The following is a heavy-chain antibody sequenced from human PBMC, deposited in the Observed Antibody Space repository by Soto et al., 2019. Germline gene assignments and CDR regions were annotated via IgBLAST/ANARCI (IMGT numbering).Heavy chain of an antibody. Sequence: SETLSLTCSVSGGSISSGGFYWTWIRQHPGKGLEWIRFIYDSGSTYYNASLKSRVTISGDTSKNQFSLKLSSVTSADTALYYCARGPRPLGGNFYYCMDVWGQETTVTVSS. CDR3: ARGPRPLGGNFYYCMDV. V-gene: IGHV4-31*03. CDR1: GGSISSGGFY. CDR2: IYDSGST. J-gene: IGHJ6*02.